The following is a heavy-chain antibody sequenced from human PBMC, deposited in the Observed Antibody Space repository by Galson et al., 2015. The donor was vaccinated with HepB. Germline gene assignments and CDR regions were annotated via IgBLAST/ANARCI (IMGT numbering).Heavy chain of an antibody. V-gene: IGHV3-66*01. CDR2: LYSSGTT. J-gene: IGHJ4*01. Sequence: SLRLSCAASGIIVSNNYMTWVRQAPGKRLEWVSLLYSSGTTYYADSVQGRFTVSRDISKNTLYLQMTNLRAEDTAVYYCARDPTVTTATYFDLWGHGTLVTVS. CDR3: ARDPTVTTATYFDL. CDR1: GIIVSNNY. D-gene: IGHD4-11*01.